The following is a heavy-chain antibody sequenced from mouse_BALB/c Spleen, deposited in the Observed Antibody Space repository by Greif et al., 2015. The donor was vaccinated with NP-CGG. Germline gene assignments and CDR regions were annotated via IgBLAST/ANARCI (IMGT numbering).Heavy chain of an antibody. D-gene: IGHD2-14*01. CDR1: GYTFTSYW. J-gene: IGHJ1*01. V-gene: IGHV1S41*01. Sequence: DLVKPGASVKLSCKASGYTFTSYWINWIKQRPGQGLEWIGRIAPGSGSTYYNEMFKGKATLTVDTSSSTAYIQLSSLSSEDSAVYCCARGYGSYWYFDVWGAGTTVTVSS. CDR2: IAPGSGST. CDR3: ARGYGSYWYFDV.